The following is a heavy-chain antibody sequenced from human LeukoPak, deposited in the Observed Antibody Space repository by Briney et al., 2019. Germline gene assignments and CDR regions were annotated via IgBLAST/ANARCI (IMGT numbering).Heavy chain of an antibody. V-gene: IGHV3-74*01. CDR2: INSDGINT. CDR1: GFTFSNYW. D-gene: IGHD1-26*01. CDR3: VRGGRGERPNY. Sequence: GGSLRLSCAASGFTFSNYWMHWVRRAPGKGLVWVSRINSDGINTSYADSVKGRFTISRDNAKNTLNLQMNSLRAEDTAVYYCVRGGRGERPNYWGQGTLVTVSS. J-gene: IGHJ4*02.